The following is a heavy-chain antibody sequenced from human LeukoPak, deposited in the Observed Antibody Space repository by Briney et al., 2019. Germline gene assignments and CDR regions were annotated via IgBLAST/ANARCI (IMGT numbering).Heavy chain of an antibody. V-gene: IGHV3-7*01. CDR1: GFTFSSYW. CDR3: ARDADDHGDSFDY. D-gene: IGHD4-17*01. J-gene: IGHJ4*02. CDR2: IKQDGRDK. Sequence: PGGSLRLSCEASGFTFSSYWMGWVRQAPGKGLEWVANIKQDGRDKYYVDSVKGRFNVSRDNAKTSVFLQMDSLRAEDTAMYYCARDADDHGDSFDYWGQGTLVTVSS.